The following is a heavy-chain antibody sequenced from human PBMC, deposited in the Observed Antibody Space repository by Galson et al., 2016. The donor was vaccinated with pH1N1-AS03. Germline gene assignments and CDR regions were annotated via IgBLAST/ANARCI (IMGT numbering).Heavy chain of an antibody. D-gene: IGHD4-17*01. Sequence: SVKVSCKASGYSFPTYSFNWVRQAPGQGLEWLVWISAYSGDTHYARKFQGRVTLTTDTSTSTAYMELRSLTSDDTAVYYCARAHYNADYVPDFWGQGTLVTVSS. CDR2: ISAYSGDT. J-gene: IGHJ4*02. V-gene: IGHV1-18*04. CDR1: GYSFPTYS. CDR3: ARAHYNADYVPDF.